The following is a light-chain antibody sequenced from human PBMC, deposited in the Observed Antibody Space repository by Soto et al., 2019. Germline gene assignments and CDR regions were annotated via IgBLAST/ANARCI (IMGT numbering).Light chain of an antibody. CDR2: GAS. J-gene: IGKJ1*01. CDR1: QTVSSNY. V-gene: IGKV3-20*01. Sequence: EIALTQSPGTLSLSPGERATLSCGASQTVSSNYLAWYQQKPGQAPRLLIYGASSRATGIPDRFSGSGSGTDFVLTISRLEPEDFAVYYCQQYFKSPWTLGQGTKVDIK. CDR3: QQYFKSPWT.